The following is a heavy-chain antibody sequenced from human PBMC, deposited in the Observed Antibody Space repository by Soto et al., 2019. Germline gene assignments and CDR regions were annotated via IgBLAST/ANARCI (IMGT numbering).Heavy chain of an antibody. D-gene: IGHD4-17*01. CDR1: GFSLSTSGMC. J-gene: IGHJ4*02. CDR2: IDWNDDK. Sequence: GSGPTLVNPTQTLTLTCTFSGFSLSTSGMCVSWIRQPPGKALEWLALIDWNDDKHYNTSLKTRLTISKDISKSQVVLTMTNMDPVDTATYYCARITVTGDAGFDFWGQGTLVTVSS. CDR3: ARITVTGDAGFDF. V-gene: IGHV2-70*01.